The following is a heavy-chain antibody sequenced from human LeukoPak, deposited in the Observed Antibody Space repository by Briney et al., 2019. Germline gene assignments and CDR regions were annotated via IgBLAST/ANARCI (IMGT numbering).Heavy chain of an antibody. D-gene: IGHD1-26*01. CDR3: ARLVGTTSKVFDY. J-gene: IGHJ4*02. CDR2: IYYSGRN. V-gene: IGHV4-59*08. CDR1: GGSISSYY. Sequence: SETLSLTSTVSGGSISSYYWSWIRQPPGKGLESIGYIYYSGRNNYNPSLQSRVTISVDTSKNQFSLKVNSVTAADTAVYCCARLVGTTSKVFDYWGQGTLVTVSS.